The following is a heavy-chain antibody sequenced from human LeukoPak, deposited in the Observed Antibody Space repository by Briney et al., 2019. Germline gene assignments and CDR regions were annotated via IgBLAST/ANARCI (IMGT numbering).Heavy chain of an antibody. Sequence: GGSLRLSCAASGFTFSSYSMNWVRQAPGKGLEWVSHITASGTAMCYADSVKGRFTNSRDNAKNSLYLQMNSLRDEDTAVYYCASSGSYRFDYWGQGTLVTVSS. J-gene: IGHJ4*02. CDR1: GFTFSSYS. V-gene: IGHV3-48*02. CDR3: ASSGSYRFDY. CDR2: ITASGTAM. D-gene: IGHD1-26*01.